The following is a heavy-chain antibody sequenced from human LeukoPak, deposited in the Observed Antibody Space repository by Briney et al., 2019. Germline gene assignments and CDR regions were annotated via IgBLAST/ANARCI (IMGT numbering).Heavy chain of an antibody. CDR3: AKRSSRYPGKGWVY. J-gene: IGHJ4*02. CDR1: GFTFSSYA. Sequence: GGSLRLSCAASGFTFSSYAMHWVRQAPGKGLEWVAVISYDGSNKYYADSVKGRFTISRDNSKNTLYLQMNSLRAEDTAVYYCAKRSSRYPGKGWVYWGQGTLVTVSS. CDR2: ISYDGSNK. V-gene: IGHV3-30-3*02. D-gene: IGHD3-10*01.